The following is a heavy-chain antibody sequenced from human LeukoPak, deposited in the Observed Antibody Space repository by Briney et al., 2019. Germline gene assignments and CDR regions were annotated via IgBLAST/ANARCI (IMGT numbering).Heavy chain of an antibody. Sequence: GGSLRLSCAPSGFTFSSYEMNWVRPAPGGGLEWASYISSSGSTIYYADSVKGRFTISRDNAKNSLYLQMNSLRVEDTALYYCARRAPSHDFDDWGQGTLVTVAS. CDR3: ARRAPSHDFDD. CDR1: GFTFSSYE. CDR2: ISSSGSTI. J-gene: IGHJ4*02. V-gene: IGHV3-48*03.